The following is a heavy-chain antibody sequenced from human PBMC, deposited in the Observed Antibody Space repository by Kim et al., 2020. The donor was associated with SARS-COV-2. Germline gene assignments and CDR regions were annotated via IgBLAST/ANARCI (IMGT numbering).Heavy chain of an antibody. CDR2: ISTDGSKK. CDR3: ARKASGYFCAGTYYNGQFDY. J-gene: IGHJ4*02. Sequence: GGSLRLSCVASGFSFSTYGMHWVRQAPGKGLEWVAIISTDGSKKDYADSVKGHFTISRDNSKNTLYLQMNSLRPEDTAVYYCARKASGYFCAGTYYNGQFDYWGQGTLVTVSS. V-gene: IGHV3-30-3*01. D-gene: IGHD3-10*01. CDR1: GFSFSTYG.